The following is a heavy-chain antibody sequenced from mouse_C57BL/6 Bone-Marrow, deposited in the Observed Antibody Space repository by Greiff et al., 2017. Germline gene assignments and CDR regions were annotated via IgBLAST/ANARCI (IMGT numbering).Heavy chain of an antibody. Sequence: VQLQQSGAELAKPGASVKLSCKASGYTFTSYWMHWVQQRPGQGLEWIGYINPSSGYTKYNQTFKDKATLTADESSSTAYMQLSSLTYEDYAVNYCAREGGEAWFADWGTGTLVTVSA. CDR1: GYTFTSYW. CDR2: INPSSGYT. V-gene: IGHV1-7*01. CDR3: AREGGEAWFAD. J-gene: IGHJ3*01.